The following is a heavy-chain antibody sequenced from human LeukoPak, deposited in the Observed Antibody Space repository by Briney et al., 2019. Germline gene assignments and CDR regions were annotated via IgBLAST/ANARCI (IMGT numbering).Heavy chain of an antibody. CDR1: GVSISSSY. J-gene: IGHJ3*02. V-gene: IGHV4-59*01. Sequence: SETLSLTCSVAGVSISSSYWGSIRQPPGKRLEWIVFIHQNGNTNYNPSPKSRVTMSVDSSKNQFSLQMRPVTAADTAVYYCARGYYDGSGYSNAFDIWGQGTMVAV. CDR2: IHQNGNT. CDR3: ARGYYDGSGYSNAFDI. D-gene: IGHD3-22*01.